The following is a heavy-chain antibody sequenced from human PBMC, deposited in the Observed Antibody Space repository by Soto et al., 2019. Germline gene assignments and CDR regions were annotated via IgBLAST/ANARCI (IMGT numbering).Heavy chain of an antibody. Sequence: QVQLVQSGAEVKKPGSSVKVSCKASGGTFSSYAISWVRQAPGQGLEWMGGIIPIFGTANYAQKFQGRVTITADESTSTAYMELSSVRYEDTAVYYCARSDYVWGSYRYTHLFDYWGQGTLVTVSS. CDR1: GGTFSSYA. D-gene: IGHD3-16*02. V-gene: IGHV1-69*01. CDR3: ARSDYVWGSYRYTHLFDY. J-gene: IGHJ4*02. CDR2: IIPIFGTA.